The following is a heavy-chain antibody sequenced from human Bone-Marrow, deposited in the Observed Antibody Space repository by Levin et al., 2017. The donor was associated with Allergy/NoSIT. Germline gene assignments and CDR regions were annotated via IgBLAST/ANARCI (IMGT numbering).Heavy chain of an antibody. CDR1: GGSISSSSYY. D-gene: IGHD2-15*01. CDR3: ARPDSLYYNYAMDV. Sequence: MAGGSLRLSCSVSGGSISSSSYYWGWIRQRPGKGLEWIGSIYYTGTTYSNPSLQSRVTISADRSRNQFSLKLNSVTAADTAVYFCARPDSLYYNYAMDVWGQGTTVTVSS. V-gene: IGHV4-39*01. CDR2: IYYTGTT. J-gene: IGHJ6*02.